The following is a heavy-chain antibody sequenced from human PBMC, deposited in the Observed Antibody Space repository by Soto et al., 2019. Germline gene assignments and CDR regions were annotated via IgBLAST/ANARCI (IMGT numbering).Heavy chain of an antibody. CDR1: GYTFFTYD. J-gene: IGHJ5*02. CDR2: ISTYSGDT. D-gene: IGHD5-12*01. CDR3: ARHHGPTTSENWFDP. Sequence: SVKGSCKASGYTFFTYDISWGRQAPGQGLEWMGWISTYSGDTKYAQKFQGRVTMTTDTSTTKAYLELRSLRSDDTAVYYCARHHGPTTSENWFDPWGQGTLVTV. V-gene: IGHV1-18*01.